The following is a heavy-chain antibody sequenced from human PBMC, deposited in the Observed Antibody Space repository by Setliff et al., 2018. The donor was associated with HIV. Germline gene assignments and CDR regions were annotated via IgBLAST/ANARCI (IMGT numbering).Heavy chain of an antibody. CDR2: IYCTGKT. J-gene: IGHJ3*01. Sequence: SETLSLTCTASDSAMDSYYWSWVRQSPGRGLEYIGYIYCTGKTDYNPSLKSRVTISLYTSGNQFSLKLNSVTGADTAVYYCAKISPRGYSDITTGRLTDPFDFWGPGTMVTVSS. D-gene: IGHD3-9*01. V-gene: IGHV4-59*12. CDR1: DSAMDSYY. CDR3: AKISPRGYSDITTGRLTDPFDF.